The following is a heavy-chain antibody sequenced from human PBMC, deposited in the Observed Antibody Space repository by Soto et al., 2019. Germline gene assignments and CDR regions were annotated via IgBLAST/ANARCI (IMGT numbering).Heavy chain of an antibody. CDR3: AIRPAAGVMAGGAMEV. D-gene: IGHD2-8*01. Sequence: SEPLALTCTVSGDSIRSGIYYWGWIRQPPGKGLEWIGSAYYSGMTHYGPSLRGRVTISVDTSKNKFSLRLSYVSAADTATYYGAIRPAAGVMAGGAMEVCVQGRTVP. CDR1: GDSIRSGIYY. J-gene: IGHJ6*02. V-gene: IGHV4-39*01. CDR2: AYYSGMT.